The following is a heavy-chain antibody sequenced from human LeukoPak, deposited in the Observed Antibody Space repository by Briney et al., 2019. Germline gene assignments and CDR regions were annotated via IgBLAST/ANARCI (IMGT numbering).Heavy chain of an antibody. CDR2: ISSSSSPI. D-gene: IGHD3-22*01. CDR3: ARGERYYDSSGHLFDY. Sequence: GGSLRLSCAASGFTFSDYYMTWIRKAPGKGLEWVSYISSSSSPIYYADSVKGRFTISRDNAKNSLYLQMNSLRAEDTAVYYCARGERYYDSSGHLFDYWGQGTQVTVSS. V-gene: IGHV3-11*04. J-gene: IGHJ4*02. CDR1: GFTFSDYY.